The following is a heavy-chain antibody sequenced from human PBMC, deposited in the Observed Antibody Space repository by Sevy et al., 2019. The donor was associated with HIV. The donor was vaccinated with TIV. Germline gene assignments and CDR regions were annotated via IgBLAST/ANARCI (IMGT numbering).Heavy chain of an antibody. J-gene: IGHJ4*02. Sequence: GGSLRLSCAASGFTFSSYGMHWVRQAPGKGLEWVAVISYDGSNKYYADSVKGRFTISRDNSKNTLYLQMNSLRAEDTAVYYWAKDFGAYIVATISHYFDYWGQGTLVTVSS. D-gene: IGHD5-12*01. V-gene: IGHV3-30*18. CDR1: GFTFSSYG. CDR2: ISYDGSNK. CDR3: AKDFGAYIVATISHYFDY.